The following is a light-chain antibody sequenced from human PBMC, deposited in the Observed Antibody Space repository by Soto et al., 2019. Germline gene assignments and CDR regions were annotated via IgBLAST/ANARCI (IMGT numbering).Light chain of an antibody. CDR3: VQFAHFPRT. CDR2: QVS. J-gene: IGKJ1*01. V-gene: IGKV2-24*01. CDR1: QSLVYSDGKTY. Sequence: DIVLTQTPLSSPVTLGQPASISCRSSQSLVYSDGKTYLSWLQQRPGQPPRLLIYQVSNRFSGVPDRFSGSGAGTDFTLKISRVEAEDVGVYYCVQFAHFPRTFGQGTKVEIK.